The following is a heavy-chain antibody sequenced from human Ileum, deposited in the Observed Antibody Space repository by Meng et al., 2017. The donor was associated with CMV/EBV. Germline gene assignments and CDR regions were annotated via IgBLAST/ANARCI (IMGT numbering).Heavy chain of an antibody. Sequence: GGSLRLSCAASGFTFSNYGMSWVRQAPGKSLEWVSSIITGDRAYYAGSVKGRFTISRDNSKNTPYVQMNSLRAEDTAVYFCARLSGGNLNTYYLDHWGQGTLVTVSS. CDR1: GFTFSNYG. V-gene: IGHV3-23*01. J-gene: IGHJ4*02. D-gene: IGHD1-26*01. CDR3: ARLSGGNLNTYYLDH. CDR2: IITGDRA.